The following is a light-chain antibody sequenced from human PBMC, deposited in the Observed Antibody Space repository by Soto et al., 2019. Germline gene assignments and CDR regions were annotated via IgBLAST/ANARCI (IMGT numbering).Light chain of an antibody. V-gene: IGLV2-14*01. CDR2: EVT. Sequence: QSVLTQPASVSGSPGQSITISCTGTSSDVGGYDYVSWYQQHPGKVPKLMIYEVTHRPSGVSNRFSGSKSGNTASLTISGLQAEDEADYYCSSYTSTIPHVFGTGTKVTVL. CDR3: SSYTSTIPHV. J-gene: IGLJ1*01. CDR1: SSDVGGYDY.